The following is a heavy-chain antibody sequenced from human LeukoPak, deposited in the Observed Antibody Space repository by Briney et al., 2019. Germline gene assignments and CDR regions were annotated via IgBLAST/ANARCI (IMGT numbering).Heavy chain of an antibody. J-gene: IGHJ4*02. V-gene: IGHV3-21*01. CDR3: ARDSGFDY. CDR1: GFTFSSYA. Sequence: AGGSLRLSCAASGFTFSSYAMSWVRQAPGKGLEWVSSISSSSSYIYYADSVKGRFTISRDNAKNSLYLQMNSLRAEDTAVYYCARDSGFDYWGQGTLVTVSS. CDR2: ISSSSSYI.